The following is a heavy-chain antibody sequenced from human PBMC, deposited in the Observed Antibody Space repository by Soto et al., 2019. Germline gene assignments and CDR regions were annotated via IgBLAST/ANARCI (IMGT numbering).Heavy chain of an antibody. J-gene: IGHJ4*02. Sequence: SETLSLTCAVYGGSFSGYYWSWIRQPPGKGLEWIGEINHSGSTNYNPSLKSRVTISVDTSKNQFSLKLSSVTAADTAVYYCARGRRRGYCSSTSCYITTPFDYWGQGTLVTVSS. CDR3: ARGRRRGYCSSTSCYITTPFDY. D-gene: IGHD2-2*02. V-gene: IGHV4-34*01. CDR1: GGSFSGYY. CDR2: INHSGST.